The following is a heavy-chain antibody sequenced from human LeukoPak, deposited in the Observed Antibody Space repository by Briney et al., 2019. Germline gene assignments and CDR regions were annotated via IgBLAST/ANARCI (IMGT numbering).Heavy chain of an antibody. CDR3: ARTARNWFDP. J-gene: IGHJ5*02. CDR1: GFTVSSNY. D-gene: IGHD5-18*01. CDR2: IYSGGST. V-gene: IGHV3-66*01. Sequence: GGSLRLSCAASGFTVSSNYMSWVRQAPGKGLEWVSVIYSGGSTYYADSVKGRFTISRDNSKNTLYPQMNSLRAEDTAVYYCARTARNWFDPWGQGTLVTVSS.